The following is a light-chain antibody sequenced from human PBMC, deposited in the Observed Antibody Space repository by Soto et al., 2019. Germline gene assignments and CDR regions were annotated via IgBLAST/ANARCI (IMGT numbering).Light chain of an antibody. Sequence: EIVLTQSPGTLSLSPGERATLSCRASQSVSSSYLAWYQQKPGQAPRLLIYGASSRATGIPDRFSGSGSGTVFPITISRLEPEDFALYYWQQYSSSPRPFGQGTKLEIK. CDR1: QSVSSSY. V-gene: IGKV3-20*01. CDR3: QQYSSSPRP. J-gene: IGKJ2*01. CDR2: GAS.